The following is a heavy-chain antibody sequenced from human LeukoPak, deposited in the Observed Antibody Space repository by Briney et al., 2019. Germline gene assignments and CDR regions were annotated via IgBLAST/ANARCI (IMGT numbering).Heavy chain of an antibody. J-gene: IGHJ4*02. CDR3: AKGGSNNWSFDN. CDR1: GFTFSDYY. V-gene: IGHV3-38-3*01. CDR2: ISGGST. D-gene: IGHD1-1*01. Sequence: GGSLRLSCAASGFTFSDYYMSWIRQAPGKGLEWVSSISGGSTYYADSRKGRFTISRDNSKNTLHLQMNSLRAEDSAVYYCAKGGSNNWSFDNWGQGTLVTVSS.